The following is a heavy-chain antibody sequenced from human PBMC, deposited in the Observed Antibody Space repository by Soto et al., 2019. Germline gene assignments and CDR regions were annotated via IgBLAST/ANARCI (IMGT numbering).Heavy chain of an antibody. D-gene: IGHD6-19*01. CDR3: AHWGWYAEANNWFDP. Sequence: ASVKVSCKVSGYTLTELSIHWVRQAPGKGLEWMGGFDPEDGETIYAQKFQGRVTMTEDTSTDTAYMELSSLRSEDTAVYYCAHWGWYAEANNWFDPWGQGTLVTVSS. V-gene: IGHV1-24*01. CDR2: FDPEDGET. J-gene: IGHJ5*02. CDR1: GYTLTELS.